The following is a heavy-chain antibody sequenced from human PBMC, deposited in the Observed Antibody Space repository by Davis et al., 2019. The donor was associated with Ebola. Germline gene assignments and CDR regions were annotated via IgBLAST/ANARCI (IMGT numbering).Heavy chain of an antibody. J-gene: IGHJ2*01. V-gene: IGHV1-8*01. CDR3: ARRKAFTVKSIVATIRYWYFDL. D-gene: IGHD5-12*01. CDR1: GYTFTSYD. CDR2: MNPNSGDT. Sequence: ASVKVSCKASGYTFTSYDINWVRQATGQGLEWMGWMNPNSGDTGYAQKFQGRVTMTRNTSISTAYMELSSLRSEDTAVYYCARRKAFTVKSIVATIRYWYFDLWGRGTLVTVSS.